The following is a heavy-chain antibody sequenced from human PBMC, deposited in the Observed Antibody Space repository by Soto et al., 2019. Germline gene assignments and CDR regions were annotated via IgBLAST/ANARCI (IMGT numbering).Heavy chain of an antibody. CDR1: GFTFSLYG. J-gene: IGHJ4*02. Sequence: QVQLVESGGGVVQPGTSLRLSCAASGFTFSLYGMHWVRQAPGKGLEWVAIIWYDGSNKYYGDSVKGRFTISRDNSKNTLYLQMTSLRDEDTAMYYCGRDLNGWYFDYWGQGTLVTVSS. D-gene: IGHD6-19*01. V-gene: IGHV3-33*01. CDR3: GRDLNGWYFDY. CDR2: IWYDGSNK.